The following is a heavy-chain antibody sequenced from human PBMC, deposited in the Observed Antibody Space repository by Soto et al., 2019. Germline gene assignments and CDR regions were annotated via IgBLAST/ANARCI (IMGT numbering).Heavy chain of an antibody. CDR2: ISPYNGNT. D-gene: IGHD3-10*01. CDR1: GYTFTSYG. J-gene: IGHJ5*02. Sequence: QVQLVQSGAEVKKPGASVKVSCKASGYTFTSYGITWVRQAPGQGLEWMGWISPYNGNTNYAQKLQGRVIMTTDTSTSTDYMELKSLRYDDTAVYYCAREWDYYASRTYSNWFDPWGQGTLVTVSS. CDR3: AREWDYYASRTYSNWFDP. V-gene: IGHV1-18*01.